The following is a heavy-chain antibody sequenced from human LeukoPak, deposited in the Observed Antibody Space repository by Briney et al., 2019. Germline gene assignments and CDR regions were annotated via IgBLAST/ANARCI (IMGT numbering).Heavy chain of an antibody. CDR1: GFTFDDYG. Sequence: GGSLRLSCAASGFTFDDYGMSWVRQAPGKGLEWVSGINWSGSRTGYADSVMGRFTISRDNAKNSLYLQMNSLRAEDTAFYYCASAVGAGYYFDYWGQGTLVTVPS. J-gene: IGHJ4*02. V-gene: IGHV3-20*04. D-gene: IGHD1-26*01. CDR3: ASAVGAGYYFDY. CDR2: INWSGSRT.